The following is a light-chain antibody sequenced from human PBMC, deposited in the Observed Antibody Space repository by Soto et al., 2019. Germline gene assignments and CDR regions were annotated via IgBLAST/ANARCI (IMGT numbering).Light chain of an antibody. V-gene: IGLV2-14*01. Sequence: QSALTQPASVSGSPGQSITISCTGTSSDVGGYNYVSWYQHHPGKAPKLMIHEVTVRPSGVSSRFSGSKSGNTASLTISGLQPEDEADYYCSSYTASGSVFGGGTKLTVL. CDR2: EVT. CDR3: SSYTASGSV. CDR1: SSDVGGYNY. J-gene: IGLJ2*01.